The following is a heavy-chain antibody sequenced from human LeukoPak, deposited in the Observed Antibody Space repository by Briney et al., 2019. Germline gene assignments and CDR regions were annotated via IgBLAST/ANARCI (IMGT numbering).Heavy chain of an antibody. CDR2: IYYSGST. CDR3: ARSPSYGISPTVLTYYYYGMDV. CDR1: GGSISSGDYY. D-gene: IGHD5-18*01. Sequence: SETLSLTCTVSGGSISSGDYYWSWIRQPPGKGLEWIGYIYYSGSTYYNPSLKSRLTISVATSKNQFSLKLSSVTAADTAVYYCARSPSYGISPTVLTYYYYGMDVWGQGTTVTVSS. V-gene: IGHV4-30-4*01. J-gene: IGHJ6*02.